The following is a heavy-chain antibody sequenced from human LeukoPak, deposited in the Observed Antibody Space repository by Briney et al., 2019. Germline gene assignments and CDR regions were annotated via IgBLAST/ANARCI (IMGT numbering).Heavy chain of an antibody. CDR3: ARVVGGIAAAGNTLKNGMDV. CDR2: MNPNSGNT. J-gene: IGHJ6*02. V-gene: IGHV1-8*01. Sequence: ASVKVSCKASGYTFTSYDINWVRQAPGQGLEWMGWMNPNSGNTGYAQKFQGRVTMTRNTSISTAYMELSSLRSEDTAVYYCARVVGGIAAAGNTLKNGMDVWGQGTTVTVSS. CDR1: GYTFTSYD. D-gene: IGHD6-13*01.